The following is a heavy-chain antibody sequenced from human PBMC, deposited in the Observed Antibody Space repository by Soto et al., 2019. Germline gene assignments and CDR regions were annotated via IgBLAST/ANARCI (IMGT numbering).Heavy chain of an antibody. D-gene: IGHD5-18*01. CDR1: GFTFSSYS. CDR3: ARDSGYSYGPLDY. J-gene: IGHJ4*02. Sequence: EVQLVESGGGLVQPGGSLRLSCAASGFTFSSYSMNWVRQAPGKGREWVSYISSSSSTIYYADSVKGRFTISRDNAKNAVYLQMNSLRAEDTAVYYCARDSGYSYGPLDYWGQGTLVTVSS. V-gene: IGHV3-48*01. CDR2: ISSSSSTI.